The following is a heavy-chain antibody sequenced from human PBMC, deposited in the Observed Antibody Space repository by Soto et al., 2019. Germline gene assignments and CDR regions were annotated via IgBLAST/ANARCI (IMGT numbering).Heavy chain of an antibody. CDR2: IIPIFGTA. V-gene: IGHV1-69*13. J-gene: IGHJ3*02. Sequence: SVKVSCKASGGTFNSYAISWVRQAPGQGLEWMGGIIPIFGTANYAQKFQGRVTITADESTSTAYMELSSLRSEDTAVYYCARESVNYGDYGSDAFDIWGQGTMVTVS. CDR3: ARESVNYGDYGSDAFDI. D-gene: IGHD4-17*01. CDR1: GGTFNSYA.